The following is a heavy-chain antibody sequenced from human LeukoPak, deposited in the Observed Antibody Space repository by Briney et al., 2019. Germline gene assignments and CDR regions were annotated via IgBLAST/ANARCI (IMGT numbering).Heavy chain of an antibody. CDR1: GYTFSSYD. CDR3: AREDHITMVRGVIRPTPDDAFDI. V-gene: IGHV1-8*01. D-gene: IGHD3-10*01. J-gene: IGHJ3*02. Sequence: GASVKVSCKASGYTFSSYDINWVRQATGQGLEWMGWMNPNSGNTGYAQKLQGRVTMTTDTSTSTAYMELRSLRSDDTAVYYCAREDHITMVRGVIRPTPDDAFDIWGQGTMVTVSS. CDR2: MNPNSGNT.